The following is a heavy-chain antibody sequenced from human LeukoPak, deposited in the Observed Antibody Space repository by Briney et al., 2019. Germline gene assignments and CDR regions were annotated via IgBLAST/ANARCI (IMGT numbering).Heavy chain of an antibody. D-gene: IGHD6-13*01. Sequence: PGGSLRLSCAASGFTFSGYPMHWVRQAPGKGLEYLSGISANGGSTYYANSVKGRFTISRDNSKNTLYLQMGSLRPEDMAVYYCARDGSNCDFDYWGQGTLVTVSS. CDR2: ISANGGST. CDR3: ARDGSNCDFDY. CDR1: GFTFSGYP. J-gene: IGHJ4*02. V-gene: IGHV3-64*01.